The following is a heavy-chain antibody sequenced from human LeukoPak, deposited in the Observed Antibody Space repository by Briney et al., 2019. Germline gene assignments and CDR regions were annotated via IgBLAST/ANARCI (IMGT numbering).Heavy chain of an antibody. CDR2: ISYDGSNK. V-gene: IGHV3-30*04. J-gene: IGHJ4*02. CDR3: ARDHHLYSSNGRNDY. Sequence: GGSLRLSCAASGFTFSSYAMHWVRQAPGKGLEWVAVISYDGSNKYDADSVKGRFTISRDNSKNTLYLQMNSLRAEDTAVYYCARDHHLYSSNGRNDYWGQGTLVTVSS. CDR1: GFTFSSYA. D-gene: IGHD6-19*01.